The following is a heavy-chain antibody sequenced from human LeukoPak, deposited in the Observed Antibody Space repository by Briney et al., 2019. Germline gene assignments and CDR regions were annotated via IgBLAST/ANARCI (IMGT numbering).Heavy chain of an antibody. CDR3: ARGTLYRGWSYYLDF. CDR1: GGSFSGYY. V-gene: IGHV4-34*01. CDR2: VYYSGTT. Sequence: PSETLSLTCAVYGGSFSGYYWSWIRQPPGKGLEWIGSVYYSGTTSYNPSLKSRVTISVDMSKNHFSLRLRSVTAADTAMYYCARGTLYRGWSYYLDFWGQGSQVTVSS. D-gene: IGHD6-19*01. J-gene: IGHJ4*02.